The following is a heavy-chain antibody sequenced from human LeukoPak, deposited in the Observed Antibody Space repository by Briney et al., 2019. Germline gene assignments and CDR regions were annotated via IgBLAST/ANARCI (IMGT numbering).Heavy chain of an antibody. CDR3: ATDRLYYYGSGTPLRRHYYMDV. Sequence: ASVKVSCKVSGYTLTELSMHWVRQAPGKGLEWMGGFDPEDGETIYAQKFQGRVAMTEDTSTETVYMELSSLRSEDTAVYYCATDRLYYYGSGTPLRRHYYMDVWGKGTTVTISS. CDR1: GYTLTELS. V-gene: IGHV1-24*01. D-gene: IGHD3-10*01. J-gene: IGHJ6*03. CDR2: FDPEDGET.